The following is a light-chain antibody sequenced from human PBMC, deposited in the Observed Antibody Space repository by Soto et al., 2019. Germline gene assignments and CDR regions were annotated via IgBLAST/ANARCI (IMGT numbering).Light chain of an antibody. CDR3: LQDDTYPLT. V-gene: IGKV1-6*01. J-gene: IGKJ4*01. Sequence: AIQMTQSPSSLSASVGDRVTISCRASQGIRNDLGWYQQKPGKAPKLLISAASTLHSGVPSRFSGSGSGTDFTLTISSLQPEDFATHYCLQDDTYPLTFGGGTKVDIK. CDR1: QGIRND. CDR2: AAS.